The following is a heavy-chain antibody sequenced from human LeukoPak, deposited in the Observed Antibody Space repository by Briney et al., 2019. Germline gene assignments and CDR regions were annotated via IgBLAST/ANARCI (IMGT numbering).Heavy chain of an antibody. CDR3: AKSYGSGSHYGMDV. CDR1: GFTFSSYA. CDR2: ISGSGGST. D-gene: IGHD3-10*01. V-gene: IGHV3-23*01. Sequence: PGGSLRLSCAASGFTFSSYAMSWVRQAPGKGLEWVSAISGSGGSTYYADSVKGRFTISRDNSKNTLYLQMNSLRAEDTAVYYCAKSYGSGSHYGMDVWGQGTTVTVSS. J-gene: IGHJ6*02.